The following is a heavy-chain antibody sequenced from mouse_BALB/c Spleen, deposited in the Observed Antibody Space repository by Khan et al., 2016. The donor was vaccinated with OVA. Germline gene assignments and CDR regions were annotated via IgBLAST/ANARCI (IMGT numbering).Heavy chain of an antibody. CDR2: IWGGGST. Sequence: VQLLETGPGLVAPSQNLSITCTVSGFSLSDYGVSWIRQPPGKGLEWLGVIWGGGSTYYNSALRSRLSISKDKSKSQVFLKMSSLQSDDTAMFYCAKGVWSYYYTLDYWGQGTSVTVSS. J-gene: IGHJ4*01. CDR1: GFSLSDYG. V-gene: IGHV2-6-5*01. CDR3: AKGVWSYYYTLDY.